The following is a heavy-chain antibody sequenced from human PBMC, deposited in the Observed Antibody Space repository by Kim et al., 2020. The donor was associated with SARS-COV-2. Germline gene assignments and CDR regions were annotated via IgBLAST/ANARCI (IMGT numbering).Heavy chain of an antibody. V-gene: IGHV4-39*02. J-gene: IGHJ4*02. CDR1: GGYIKINNFY. D-gene: IGHD2-15*01. Sequence: SETLSLTCSVSGGYIKINNFYWGWIRQSPGKGLEWIGGVYYSGSTYYNPSLKSRVTISVDTSKNHFSLRLTSVTAADAAVYFCARRNMRLHYFDSWGQGTLVTVSS. CDR3: ARRNMRLHYFDS. CDR2: VYYSGST.